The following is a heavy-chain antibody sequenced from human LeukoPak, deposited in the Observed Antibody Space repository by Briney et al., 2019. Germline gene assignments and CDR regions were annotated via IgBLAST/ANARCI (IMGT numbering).Heavy chain of an antibody. V-gene: IGHV3-23*01. CDR3: AKDMGTGEGAFDI. CDR1: GFTFSSYA. CDR2: INSAGST. J-gene: IGHJ3*02. D-gene: IGHD7-27*01. Sequence: GGSLRLSCAASGFTFSSYAMSWVRQAPGKGLEWVSAINSAGSTYYADSVKGRFTISRDNSKNTLYLQMNSLRAEDTAVYYCAKDMGTGEGAFDIWGQGTMVTVSS.